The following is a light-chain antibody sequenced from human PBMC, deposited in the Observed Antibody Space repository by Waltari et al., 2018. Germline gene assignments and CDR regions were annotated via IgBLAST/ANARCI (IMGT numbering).Light chain of an antibody. Sequence: QSVLTQPPSASGTPGQRVTISCSGSRPHNGNNYVYCYQQLPGPAPKLLIYRNNQRPSGVPDRFSGSKSGTSASLAISGLRSEDEADYYCAAWDDSLSGRVFGGGTKVTVL. V-gene: IGLV1-47*01. CDR2: RNN. CDR1: RPHNGNNY. J-gene: IGLJ3*02. CDR3: AAWDDSLSGRV.